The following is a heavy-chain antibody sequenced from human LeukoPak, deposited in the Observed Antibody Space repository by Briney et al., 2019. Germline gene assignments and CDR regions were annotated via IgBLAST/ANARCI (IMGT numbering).Heavy chain of an antibody. J-gene: IGHJ1*01. D-gene: IGHD6-6*01. CDR1: GFTFSSYA. CDR3: AKDIKAARPAEYFQH. Sequence: GGSLRLSCAASGFTFSSYAMSWVRQAPGKGLEWVSSISGSGGSTYYADSAKGRFAISRDNSKNSLYLQMNSLRTEDTALYYCAKDIKAARPAEYFQHWGQGTLVTVSS. V-gene: IGHV3-23*01. CDR2: ISGSGGST.